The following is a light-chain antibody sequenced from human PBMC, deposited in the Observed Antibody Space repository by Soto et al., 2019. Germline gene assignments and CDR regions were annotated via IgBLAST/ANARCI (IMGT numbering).Light chain of an antibody. CDR3: CSFAAGNTYV. CDR2: EGG. Sequence: QPALTQPASVSGSPGQSIALSCTGTSSDVGTYNLVSWYQQHPGKAPKLLISEGGKRPSGVSDRFSGSKSGNTASLTISGLQAEDEADYYCCSFAAGNTYVFGTGTKLTVL. V-gene: IGLV2-23*01. J-gene: IGLJ1*01. CDR1: SSDVGTYNL.